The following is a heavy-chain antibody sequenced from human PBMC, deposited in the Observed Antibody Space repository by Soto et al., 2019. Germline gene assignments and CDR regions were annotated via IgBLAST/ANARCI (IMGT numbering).Heavy chain of an antibody. CDR2: IYYSGST. CDR1: GGSISSGGYY. CDR3: ARVYGNYGGQSFDI. Sequence: QVQLQESGPGLVKPSQTLSLTCTVSGGSISSGGYYWSWIRQHPGKGLEWIGYIYYSGSTYYNPSRKSRVTXLVXTXMNQFALRLSSGTAADTAVYYCARVYGNYGGQSFDIWGQGTVVTVSS. J-gene: IGHJ3*02. V-gene: IGHV4-31*03. D-gene: IGHD1-7*01.